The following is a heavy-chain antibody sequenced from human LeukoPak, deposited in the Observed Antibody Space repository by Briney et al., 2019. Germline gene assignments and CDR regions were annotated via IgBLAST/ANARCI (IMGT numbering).Heavy chain of an antibody. D-gene: IGHD1-14*01. CDR1: GVSISSSNFY. J-gene: IGHJ4*02. Sequence: PSETLSLTCTVSGVSISSSNFYWAWIRQPPGKGPEWIGTVYRSGSAYHNPSLKSRLTISIDTSKNQFSLKLTSVTAADTALYFCARAPHTSPTDYYFDFWGPGTLVTVSS. CDR2: VYRSGSA. CDR3: ARAPHTSPTDYYFDF. V-gene: IGHV4-39*07.